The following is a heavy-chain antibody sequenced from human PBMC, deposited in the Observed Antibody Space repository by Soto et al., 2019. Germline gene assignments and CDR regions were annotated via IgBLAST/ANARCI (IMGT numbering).Heavy chain of an antibody. D-gene: IGHD3-16*01. CDR2: ISGSGST. V-gene: IGHV3-23*01. J-gene: IGHJ6*03. Sequence: EVQLLESGGGLVQPGGSLGLSCAASGFTVSSYAMSWVRQAPGKGLEGVSVISGSGSTYSADSVKGRFTISRDSSKNTVYLQMNSLRAEDTAVYYCAKALRFTLTTGYYMDVWGRGTTVTVSS. CDR3: AKALRFTLTTGYYMDV. CDR1: GFTVSSYA.